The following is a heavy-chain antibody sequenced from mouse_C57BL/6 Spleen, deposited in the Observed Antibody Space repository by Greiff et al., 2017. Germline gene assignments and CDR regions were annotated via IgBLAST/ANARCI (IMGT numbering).Heavy chain of an antibody. Sequence: DVMLVESGGGLVKPGGSLKLSCAASGFTFSAYGMHWVRQAPEKGLEWVAYISSGSSTIYYADTVKGRFTISRDNAKNTLFLQMTSLRSEDTAMYYCARKVTTVVAWYFDVWGTGTTVTVSS. V-gene: IGHV5-17*01. D-gene: IGHD1-1*01. CDR2: ISSGSSTI. CDR3: ARKVTTVVAWYFDV. J-gene: IGHJ1*03. CDR1: GFTFSAYG.